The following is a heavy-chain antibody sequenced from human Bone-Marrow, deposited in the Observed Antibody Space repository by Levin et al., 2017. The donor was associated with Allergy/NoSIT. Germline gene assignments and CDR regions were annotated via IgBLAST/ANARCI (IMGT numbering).Heavy chain of an antibody. CDR2: ISSSSSTI. D-gene: IGHD5-12*01. Sequence: SCAASGFTFSSYSMNWVRQAPGKGLEWVSYISSSSSTIYYADSVKGRFTIPRDNAKNSLYLQMNSLRDEDTAVYYCARVHSGYDDLEYDYYYYMDVWGKGTTVTVSS. J-gene: IGHJ6*03. CDR3: ARVHSGYDDLEYDYYYYMDV. CDR1: GFTFSSYS. V-gene: IGHV3-48*02.